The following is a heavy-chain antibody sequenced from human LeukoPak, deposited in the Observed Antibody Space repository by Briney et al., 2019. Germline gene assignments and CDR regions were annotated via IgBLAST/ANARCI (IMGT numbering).Heavy chain of an antibody. V-gene: IGHV1-2*02. CDR1: GYTFTVYY. CDR2: INPNSGGT. D-gene: IGHD3-3*01. Sequence: ASVTVSCKASGYTFTVYYMHWVRQAPGQGLEWMGWINPNSGGTNYAQKFQGRVTMTRDTSISTAYMELSRLRSDDTAVYYCARAGYDFWSGYSAYNWFNPWGQGTLVTVSS. CDR3: ARAGYDFWSGYSAYNWFNP. J-gene: IGHJ5*02.